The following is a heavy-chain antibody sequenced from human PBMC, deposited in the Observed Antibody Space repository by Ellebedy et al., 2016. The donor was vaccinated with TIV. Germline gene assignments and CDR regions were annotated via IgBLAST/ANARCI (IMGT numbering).Heavy chain of an antibody. J-gene: IGHJ4*02. CDR1: GGSISSSNW. V-gene: IGHV4-4*02. Sequence: MPSETLSLTCALSGGSISSSNWWSWVRQPPGKGLEWIGEIYHSGSTNYNPSLKSRVTISVDKSKNQFSLKLSSVTAADTAVYYCARGGGYYDILTGYFDYWGQGTLVTVSS. CDR2: IYHSGST. D-gene: IGHD3-9*01. CDR3: ARGGGYYDILTGYFDY.